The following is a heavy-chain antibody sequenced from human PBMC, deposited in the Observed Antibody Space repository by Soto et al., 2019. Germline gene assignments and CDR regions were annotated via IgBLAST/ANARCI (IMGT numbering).Heavy chain of an antibody. J-gene: IGHJ4*02. CDR2: IKQDGSEK. V-gene: IGHV3-7*03. D-gene: IGHD2-15*01. CDR1: GFTFSSYW. CDR3: AREFVVVAAIFDY. Sequence: GGSLRLSCAASGFTFSSYWMSWVRQAPGKGLEWVANIKQDGSEKYYVDSVKGRFTISRDNAKNSLYLQMNSLRAEDTAVYYCAREFVVVAAIFDYWGQGTLVTVSS.